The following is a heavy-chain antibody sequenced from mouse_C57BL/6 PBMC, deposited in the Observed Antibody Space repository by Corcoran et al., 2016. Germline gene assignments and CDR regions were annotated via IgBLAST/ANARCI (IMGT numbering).Heavy chain of an antibody. CDR1: GYTFTDYN. D-gene: IGHD1-1*01. Sequence: EVQLQQSGPELVKPGASVKIPCKASGYTFTDYNMDWVKQSHGKSLEWIGDINPNNGGTIYNQKFKGKATLTVDKSSSTAYMELRSLTSEDTAFYYCARNYYGSSYGWYFDVWGTGTTVTVSS. CDR2: INPNNGGT. CDR3: ARNYYGSSYGWYFDV. J-gene: IGHJ1*03. V-gene: IGHV1-18*01.